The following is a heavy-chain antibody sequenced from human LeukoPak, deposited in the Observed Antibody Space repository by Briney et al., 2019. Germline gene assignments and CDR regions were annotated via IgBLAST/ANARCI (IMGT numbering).Heavy chain of an antibody. CDR1: GYTFTSYD. CDR3: ARAGGYYSDYYYYMDV. CDR2: MNPNSGNT. V-gene: IGHV1-8*03. Sequence: ASVKVSCKASGYTFTSYDINWVRQATGQGLEWMGWMNPNSGNTGYAQKFQGRVTITRNTSISTAYMELSSLRSEDTAVYYCARAGGYYSDYYYYMDVWGKGTTVTVSS. D-gene: IGHD3-22*01. J-gene: IGHJ6*03.